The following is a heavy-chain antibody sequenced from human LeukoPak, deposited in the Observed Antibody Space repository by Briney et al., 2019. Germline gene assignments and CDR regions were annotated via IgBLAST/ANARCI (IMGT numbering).Heavy chain of an antibody. CDR2: IYYSGST. CDR1: GGSISSSSYY. V-gene: IGHV4-39*01. J-gene: IGHJ4*02. Sequence: SETLSLTCTVSGGSISSSSYYWGWLRQPPGKGLVWSGSIYYSGSTYSNPSLKSRVTISVDTSKNQFSLKLSSVTVADTAVYYCASQRAHYYDSSGNTNWGQGTLVTVSS. CDR3: ASQRAHYYDSSGNTN. D-gene: IGHD3-22*01.